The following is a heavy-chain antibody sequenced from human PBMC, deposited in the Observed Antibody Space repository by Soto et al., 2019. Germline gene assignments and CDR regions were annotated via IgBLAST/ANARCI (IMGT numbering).Heavy chain of an antibody. D-gene: IGHD2-2*02. J-gene: IGHJ6*02. CDR3: AGHRYCSSTSCYTFGYYYGMDV. V-gene: IGHV3-48*03. Sequence: EVQLVESGGGLVQPGGSLRLSCAASGFTFSSYEMNWVRQAPGKGLEWVSYISSSGSTIYYADSVKGRFTISRDNAKNSLYLQMNGLRAEDTAVYYCAGHRYCSSTSCYTFGYYYGMDVWGQGTTVTVSS. CDR2: ISSSGSTI. CDR1: GFTFSSYE.